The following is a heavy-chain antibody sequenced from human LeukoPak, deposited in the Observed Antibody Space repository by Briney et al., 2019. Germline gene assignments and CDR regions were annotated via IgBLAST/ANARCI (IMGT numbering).Heavy chain of an antibody. CDR1: GYTFTGYY. Sequence: GASVKVSCKASGYTFTGYYMHWVRQAPGQGLEWMGWINPNSGGTNYAQKFQGRVTMTRDTSISTAYMELSRLRSDDTAVYHCARVPNSAYYYDSSGYYLHGAFDIWGQGTMVTVSS. V-gene: IGHV1-2*02. CDR3: ARVPNSAYYYDSSGYYLHGAFDI. CDR2: INPNSGGT. J-gene: IGHJ3*02. D-gene: IGHD3-22*01.